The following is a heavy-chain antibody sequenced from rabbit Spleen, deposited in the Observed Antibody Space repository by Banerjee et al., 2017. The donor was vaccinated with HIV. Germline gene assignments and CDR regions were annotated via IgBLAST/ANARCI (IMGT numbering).Heavy chain of an antibody. CDR1: GFSFSSNW. CDR3: ARDAGTSFSTYGMDL. V-gene: IGHV1S45*01. J-gene: IGHJ6*01. CDR2: IDTGSSGFT. Sequence: EQLEESGGGLVKPEGSLTLTCTVSGFSFSSNWICWVRQAPGKGLEWIACIDTGSSGFTYLASWAKGRFTCSKTSSTTVTLQMTSLTAADTATYFCARDAGTSFSTYGMDLWAQGPSSPS. D-gene: IGHD8-1*01.